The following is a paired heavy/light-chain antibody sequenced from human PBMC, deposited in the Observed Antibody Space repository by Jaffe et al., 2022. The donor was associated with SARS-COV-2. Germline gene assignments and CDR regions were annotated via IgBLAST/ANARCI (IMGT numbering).Light chain of an antibody. CDR1: QSVSSSY. Sequence: EIVLTQSPGTLSLSPGERATLSCRASQSVSSSYLAWYQQKPGQAPRLLIYGASSRATGIPDRFSGSGSGTDFTLTISRLEPEDFAVYYCQQYGSSSWTFGQGTKVEIK. CDR2: GAS. V-gene: IGKV3-20*01. CDR3: QQYGSSSWT. J-gene: IGKJ1*01.
Heavy chain of an antibody. Sequence: EVQLLESGGGLVQPGGSLRLSCAASGFTFSSYAMSWVRQAPGKGLEWVSAISGSGGSTYYADSVKGRFTISRDNSKNTLYLQMNSLRAEDTAVYYCASVKPPYSSSWEPRRWFDPWGQGTLVTVSS. CDR2: ISGSGGST. V-gene: IGHV3-23*01. CDR3: ASVKPPYSSSWEPRRWFDP. CDR1: GFTFSSYA. J-gene: IGHJ5*02. D-gene: IGHD6-13*01.